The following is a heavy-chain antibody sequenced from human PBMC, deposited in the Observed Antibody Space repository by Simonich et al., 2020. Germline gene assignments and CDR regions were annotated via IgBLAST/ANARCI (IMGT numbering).Heavy chain of an antibody. CDR2: IYYSGST. CDR1: GGSISSSSYY. V-gene: IGHV4-39*01. D-gene: IGHD6-13*01. J-gene: IGHJ3*02. CDR3: ARHAGFAFDI. Sequence: QLQLQESGPGLVKPSETLSLTCTVSGGSISSSSYYWGGIRQPPGMGLEWIGSIYYSGSTYYTPPIKSRVTISVDTSKNQFSLKLSSVTAADTAVYYCARHAGFAFDIWGQGTMVTVSS.